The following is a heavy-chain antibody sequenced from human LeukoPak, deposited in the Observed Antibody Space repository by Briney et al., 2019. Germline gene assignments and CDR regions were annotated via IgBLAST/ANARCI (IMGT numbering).Heavy chain of an antibody. J-gene: IGHJ5*02. D-gene: IGHD6-19*01. CDR3: AARSSGWYLAWFDP. Sequence: GGSLRLSCAASGFTFSSYGMHWVRQAPGKGLEWVAFIRYDGSNKYYADSVKGRFTISRDNSKNTLYLQMNSLRAEDTAVYYCAARSSGWYLAWFDPWGQGTLVTVSS. V-gene: IGHV3-30*02. CDR1: GFTFSSYG. CDR2: IRYDGSNK.